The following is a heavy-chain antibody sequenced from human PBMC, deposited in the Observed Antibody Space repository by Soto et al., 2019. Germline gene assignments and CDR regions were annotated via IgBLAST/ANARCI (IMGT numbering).Heavy chain of an antibody. V-gene: IGHV4-59*08. CDR3: ARGGGSFSSGWYYDS. CDR2: IYYSGSI. Sequence: QVQLQESGPGLVKPSETMSLTCTVSGASITNSYWNWVRQTPGKGLEWIGVIYYSGSIKYNPSLQSRVTISVDTSKNQLSLKLTSVTATDTAVYYCARGGGSFSSGWYYDSWGQGTLVTVSS. D-gene: IGHD6-19*01. J-gene: IGHJ4*02. CDR1: GASITNSY.